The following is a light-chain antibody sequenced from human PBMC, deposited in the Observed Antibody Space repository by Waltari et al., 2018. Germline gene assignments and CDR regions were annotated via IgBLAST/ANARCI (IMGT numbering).Light chain of an antibody. CDR2: AAS. J-gene: IGKJ3*01. V-gene: IGKV3-15*01. CDR3: QQYNTWPS. Sequence: EIVMTQSPATMSVSPGERATLSCRASQNISTHLVWYQHNPGQAPRPLIYAASTRATGTPARFSGHGSGTEFTLTISSLQSEDFALYYCQQYNTWPSFGPGTKVDIK. CDR1: QNISTH.